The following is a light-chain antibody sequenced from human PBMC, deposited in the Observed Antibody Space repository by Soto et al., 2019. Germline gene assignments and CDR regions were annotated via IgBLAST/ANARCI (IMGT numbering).Light chain of an antibody. CDR1: QSVSSY. J-gene: IGKJ2*01. CDR3: QHHSNWPPYT. V-gene: IGKV3-11*01. CDR2: DAS. Sequence: EIVLTQSPATLSLSPGERATLSCRASQSVSSYLAWYQQKPGQAPRLLIYDASNRATGIPARFSGSGSGTDFTLTISSLEPEDFAVYYCQHHSNWPPYTFGHGTKLEIK.